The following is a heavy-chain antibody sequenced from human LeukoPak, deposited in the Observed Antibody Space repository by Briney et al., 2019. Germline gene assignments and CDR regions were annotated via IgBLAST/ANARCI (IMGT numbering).Heavy chain of an antibody. J-gene: IGHJ3*02. D-gene: IGHD6-13*01. CDR2: IWYDGSNK. Sequence: GGSLRLSCAASGFTFSSYGMHWVRQAPGKGLEWVAVIWYDGSNKYYADSVKGRFTISRDNSKNTLYLQMNSLRAEDTAVYYCARGGIATAGTAFDIWGQGTMVTVSS. CDR3: ARGGIATAGTAFDI. CDR1: GFTFSSYG. V-gene: IGHV3-33*01.